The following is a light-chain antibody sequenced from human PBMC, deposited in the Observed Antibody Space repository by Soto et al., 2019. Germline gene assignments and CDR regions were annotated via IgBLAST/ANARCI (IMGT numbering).Light chain of an antibody. Sequence: DIQMTQSPSSLSASVGDRVTITCQASQDITNYLNWYQQKPGKAHKLLIYSASNLETGVPSRFSGRGSGTDFTFTISSLQPEDAATYYCQQYDIFPYTFGQGAKLAIK. CDR2: SAS. CDR3: QQYDIFPYT. J-gene: IGKJ2*01. CDR1: QDITNY. V-gene: IGKV1-33*01.